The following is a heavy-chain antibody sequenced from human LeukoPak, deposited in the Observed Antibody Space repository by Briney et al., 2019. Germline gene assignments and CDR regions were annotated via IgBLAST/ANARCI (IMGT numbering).Heavy chain of an antibody. CDR2: IYYSGST. CDR1: GGSISSYY. J-gene: IGHJ4*02. CDR3: ARLPSYGGSTFDY. V-gene: IGHV4-59*08. Sequence: PSETLSLTCTVSGGSISSYYWSWIRQPPGKGLEWIGYIYYSGSTNYNPSLKSRVTIPVDTSKNQFSLKLSSVTAADTAVYYCARLPSYGGSTFDYWGQGTLVTVSS. D-gene: IGHD2-21*01.